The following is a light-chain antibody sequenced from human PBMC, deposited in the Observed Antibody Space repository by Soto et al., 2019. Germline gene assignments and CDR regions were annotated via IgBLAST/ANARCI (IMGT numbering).Light chain of an antibody. CDR2: AAS. J-gene: IGKJ5*01. CDR1: QSISSY. V-gene: IGKV1-39*01. CDR3: QQSSSTPFA. Sequence: DIQMTQSPSSLSASVGDRVTITCRASQSISSYLNWYQQKPGKAPKLLIYAASSLQSGVPSRFSGSGSGTEFTLTISSLQPEDFANYYCQQSSSTPFAVGQGTRLDIK.